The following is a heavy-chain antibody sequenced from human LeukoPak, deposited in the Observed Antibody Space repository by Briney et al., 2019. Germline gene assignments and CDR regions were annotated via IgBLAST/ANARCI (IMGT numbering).Heavy chain of an antibody. D-gene: IGHD5-18*01. CDR3: AHSQVFSYGSFHDAYDI. CDR1: GFSLRSSGVG. J-gene: IGHJ3*02. Sequence: SGPTLVKPTQTLTLTCTFSGFSLRSSGVGVGWIRQPPGKALEWLALIYWNDDKRYSPSLKSRLTITKDTSKNQVVLRMTNMDPVDTATYYCAHSQVFSYGSFHDAYDIWGLGMLVTVSS. V-gene: IGHV2-5*01. CDR2: IYWNDDK.